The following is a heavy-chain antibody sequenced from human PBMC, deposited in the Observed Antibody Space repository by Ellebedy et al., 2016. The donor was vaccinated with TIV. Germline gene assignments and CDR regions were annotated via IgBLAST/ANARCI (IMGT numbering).Heavy chain of an antibody. J-gene: IGHJ4*02. CDR2: ISSSSSTI. CDR3: AREVHYYDSSVDY. D-gene: IGHD3-22*01. V-gene: IGHV3-48*02. CDR1: GFTFSSYS. Sequence: GESLKISXAASGFTFSSYSMNWVRQAPGKGLEWVSSISSSSSTIYYADSVKGRFTISRDNAKNSLYLQSNSLRDEDTAVYYCAREVHYYDSSVDYWGQGTLVTVSS.